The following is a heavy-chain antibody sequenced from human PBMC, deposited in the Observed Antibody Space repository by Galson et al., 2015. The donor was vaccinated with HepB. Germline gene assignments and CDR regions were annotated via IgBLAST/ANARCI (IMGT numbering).Heavy chain of an antibody. J-gene: IGHJ4*02. CDR3: ARRPRGLGVGEDY. V-gene: IGHV3-21*01. Sequence: SLRLSCAASGFTFSSYSMNWVRQAPGKGLEWVSSISSSSSYIYYADSVKGRFTISRDNAKNSLYLQMNSLRAEDTAVYYCARRPRGLGVGEDYWGQGTLVTVSS. D-gene: IGHD3-10*01. CDR2: ISSSSSYI. CDR1: GFTFSSYS.